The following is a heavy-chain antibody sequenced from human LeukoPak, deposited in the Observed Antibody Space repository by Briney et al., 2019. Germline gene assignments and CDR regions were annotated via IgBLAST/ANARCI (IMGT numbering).Heavy chain of an antibody. V-gene: IGHV4-39*07. CDR2: IYYSGST. D-gene: IGHD6-13*01. CDR3: ARRAGYSSSWYVS. CDR1: GGSISSSGYY. Sequence: SETLSLTCTVSGGSISSSGYYWGWIRQPPGKGLEWIGSIYYSGSTNYNPSLKSRVTISVDTSKNQFSLKLSSVTAADTAVYYCARRAGYSSSWYVSWGQGTLVTVSS. J-gene: IGHJ4*02.